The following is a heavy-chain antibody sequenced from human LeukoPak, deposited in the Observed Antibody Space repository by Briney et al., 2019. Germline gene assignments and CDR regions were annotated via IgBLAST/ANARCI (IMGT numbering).Heavy chain of an antibody. CDR3: AKDDAWGRFYH. J-gene: IGHJ1*01. Sequence: RTGGSLRLSCAASGFTFSSHGMNWVRQAPGKGLEWVSGSSSIGGRTYYADSVKGRFTVTRDNSGNTLHLQMNSLRVEDTGVYYCAKDDAWGRFYHWGQGTLATVSS. D-gene: IGHD3-16*01. CDR2: SSSIGGRT. V-gene: IGHV3-23*01. CDR1: GFTFSSHG.